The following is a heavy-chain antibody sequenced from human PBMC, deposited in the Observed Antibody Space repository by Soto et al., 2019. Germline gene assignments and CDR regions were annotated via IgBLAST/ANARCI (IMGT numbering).Heavy chain of an antibody. D-gene: IGHD3-3*01. J-gene: IGHJ4*02. CDR3: ARGGTTYYESWKIDY. CDR2: INVDTGNT. V-gene: IGHV1-18*01. CDR1: GYTFTNYG. Sequence: QVQLVQSGAEVRRPGASVKVSCKASGYTFTNYGINWVRQDPGQGLEWMGWINVDTGNTNYAQKVQGRVTMTTDTSTSTAYMELRSLRSDDTAMYYCARGGTTYYESWKIDYWGQGTLITVSS.